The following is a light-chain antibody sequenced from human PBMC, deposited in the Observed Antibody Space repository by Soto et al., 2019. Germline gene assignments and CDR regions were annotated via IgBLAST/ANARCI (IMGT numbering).Light chain of an antibody. Sequence: QSVLTQPPSASGSPGQSVTISCTGTSSDVGGYNYVSWYQQHPGKAPKLMLYEVSKRPSGVPDRFSGSKSGNTASLTVSGLQAEDEADYYCSSYAGRNNYVFGTGTKVTVL. CDR2: EVS. CDR3: SSYAGRNNYV. CDR1: SSDVGGYNY. J-gene: IGLJ1*01. V-gene: IGLV2-8*01.